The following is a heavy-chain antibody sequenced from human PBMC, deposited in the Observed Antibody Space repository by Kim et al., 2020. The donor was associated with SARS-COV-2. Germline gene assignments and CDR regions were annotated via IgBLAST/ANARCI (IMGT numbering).Heavy chain of an antibody. D-gene: IGHD2-21*01. CDR3: AKDIGLYYYYGMDV. J-gene: IGHJ6*02. CDR1: GFTFDDYA. V-gene: IGHV3-9*01. CDR2: ISWNSGSI. Sequence: GGSLRLSCAASGFTFDDYAMHWVRQAPGKGLEWVSGISWNSGSIGYADSVKGRFTISRDNAKNSLYLQMNSLRAEDTALYYCAKDIGLYYYYGMDVWGQGTTVTVSS.